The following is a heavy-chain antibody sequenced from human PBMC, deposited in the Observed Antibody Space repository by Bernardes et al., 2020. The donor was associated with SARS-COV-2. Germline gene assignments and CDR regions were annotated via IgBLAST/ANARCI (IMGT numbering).Heavy chain of an antibody. Sequence: SETLSLTCAVYGGSFSGYYWSWIRQPPGKGLEWIGEINHSGSTDYNLSVKSRVTISVDTSKNQFSLKLSSVTAADTAVYYCARRGSRRDGYRGGNWFDPWGQGTLVTVSS. D-gene: IGHD1-26*01. CDR2: INHSGST. CDR1: GGSFSGYY. CDR3: ARRGSRRDGYRGGNWFDP. J-gene: IGHJ5*02. V-gene: IGHV4-34*01.